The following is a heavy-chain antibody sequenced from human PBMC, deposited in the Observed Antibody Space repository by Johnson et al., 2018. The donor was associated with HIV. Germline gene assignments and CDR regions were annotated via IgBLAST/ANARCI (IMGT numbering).Heavy chain of an antibody. V-gene: IGHV3-7*02. Sequence: VQLVESGGGLVKPGDSLRLSCTASGFRFSNAWMTWVRQAPGKGLEWVANIKQDGSEKYYVDSVKGRFTISRDNAKNSLYLQMNSLRAEDTAVYYCARARYDYVWGSYRFDAFDIWGQGTMVTVSS. CDR3: ARARYDYVWGSYRFDAFDI. J-gene: IGHJ3*02. D-gene: IGHD3-16*02. CDR2: IKQDGSEK. CDR1: GFRFSNAW.